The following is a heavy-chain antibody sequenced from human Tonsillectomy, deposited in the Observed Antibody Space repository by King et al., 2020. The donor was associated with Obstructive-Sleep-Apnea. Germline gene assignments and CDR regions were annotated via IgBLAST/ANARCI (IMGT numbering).Heavy chain of an antibody. J-gene: IGHJ5*02. V-gene: IGHV1-46*01. Sequence: QLVQSGAEVKKPGASVKVSCKASGYTFTSYYMHWVRQAPGQGLEWMGIINPSGGSTSYAQKFQGRVTMTRDTSTSTVYMELSSLRSEDTAVYYCARDLGCSSTSCYEGGWFDPWGQGTLVTVSS. D-gene: IGHD2-2*01. CDR1: GYTFTSYY. CDR3: ARDLGCSSTSCYEGGWFDP. CDR2: INPSGGST.